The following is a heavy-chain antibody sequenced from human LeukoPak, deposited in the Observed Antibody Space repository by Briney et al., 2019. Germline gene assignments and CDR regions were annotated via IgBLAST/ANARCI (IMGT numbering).Heavy chain of an antibody. V-gene: IGHV4-39*01. D-gene: IGHD3-3*01. CDR2: IYYSGNT. CDR3: ARHQKNDFWSHYMDV. J-gene: IGHJ6*03. CDR1: GGSISSSSYY. Sequence: PSETLSLTCTVSGGSISSSSYYWGWIRQPPGKGLEWIGNIYYSGNTLYTPSLKSRVTISVDTSKNQSSLKLSSVTAADTAVFYCARHQKNDFWSHYMDVWGKGTTVTVSS.